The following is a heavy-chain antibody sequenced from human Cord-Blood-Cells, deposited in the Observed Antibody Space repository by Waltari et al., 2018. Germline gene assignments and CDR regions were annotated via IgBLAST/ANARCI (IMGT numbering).Heavy chain of an antibody. CDR2: IYYSGST. D-gene: IGHD3-22*01. J-gene: IGHJ4*02. Sequence: QLQLQESGPGLVTPSETLYLTCTVSGGSISRRGYYWGWIRQPPGKGLEWIGSIYYSGSTYYNPSLKSRVTISVDTSKNQFSLKLSSVTAADTAVYYCARRGLLRLFDYWGQGTLVTVSS. CDR1: GGSISRRGYY. V-gene: IGHV4-39*01. CDR3: ARRGLLRLFDY.